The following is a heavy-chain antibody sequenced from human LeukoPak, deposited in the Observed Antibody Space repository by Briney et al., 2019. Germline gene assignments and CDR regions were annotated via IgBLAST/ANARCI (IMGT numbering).Heavy chain of an antibody. CDR3: ARFSPRAMGNYLDF. D-gene: IGHD7-27*01. J-gene: IGHJ4*02. Sequence: SETLSLTCTVSGGSISSSSYYWGWIRQPPGKGLEWIGCIYYSGSTYYNPSLKSRVTISVDTSKNQFSLKLSSVTAADTAVYYCARFSPRAMGNYLDFWGQGTLVTVSS. CDR1: GGSISSSSYY. CDR2: IYYSGST. V-gene: IGHV4-39*01.